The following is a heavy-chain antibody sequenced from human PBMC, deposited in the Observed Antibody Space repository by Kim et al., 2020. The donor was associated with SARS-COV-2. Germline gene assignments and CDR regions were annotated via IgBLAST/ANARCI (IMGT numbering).Heavy chain of an antibody. CDR2: IYYSGST. CDR1: GGSISSYY. CDR3: ARTPGWWYYGSGSYYNGWFDP. J-gene: IGHJ5*02. Sequence: SETLSLTCTVSGGSISSYYWSWIRQPPGKGLEWIGYIYYSGSTNYNPSLKSRVTISVDTSKNQFSLKLSSVTAADTAVYYCARTPGWWYYGSGSYYNGWFDPWGQGTLVTVSS. D-gene: IGHD3-10*01. V-gene: IGHV4-59*01.